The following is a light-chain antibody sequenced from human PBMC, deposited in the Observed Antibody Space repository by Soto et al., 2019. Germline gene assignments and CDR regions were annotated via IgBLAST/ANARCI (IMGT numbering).Light chain of an antibody. Sequence: QSALTQPASVSGSPGQSITISCAGTSSDVGGYKYVSWYQQNPGKAPKLIIYEVSSRPSGVSNRFSGSKSGNTASLTISELQAEDEADYYCSSYTSTSTLYVFGSGTKVTVL. CDR1: SSDVGGYKY. V-gene: IGLV2-14*01. CDR2: EVS. J-gene: IGLJ1*01. CDR3: SSYTSTSTLYV.